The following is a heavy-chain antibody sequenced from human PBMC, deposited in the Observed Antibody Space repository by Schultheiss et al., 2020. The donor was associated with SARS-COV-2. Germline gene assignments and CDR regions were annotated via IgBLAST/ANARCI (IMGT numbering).Heavy chain of an antibody. CDR1: GFTFSSYS. CDR3: ARDVWWSGYDSTNMDV. CDR2: ISSSSSYI. V-gene: IGHV3-21*01. Sequence: GGSLRLSCAASGFTFSSYSMNWVRQAPGKGLEWVSSISSSSSYIYYADSVKGRFTISRDNSKNTLYLQMNSLRAEDTAVYYCARDVWWSGYDSTNMDVWGQGTTVTVSS. J-gene: IGHJ6*02. D-gene: IGHD5-12*01.